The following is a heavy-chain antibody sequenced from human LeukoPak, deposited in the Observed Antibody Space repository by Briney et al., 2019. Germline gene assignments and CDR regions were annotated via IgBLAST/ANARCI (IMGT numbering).Heavy chain of an antibody. CDR1: GYTFTGYS. Sequence: TSVKISCKASGYTFTGYSMHWVRQAPGQGLEWMGWINPNSGGAHYAQKFQGRVTMTRDTSISTAYMELSRLRSDDTAVYYCARGALVTRRVQVGATSAWFDPWGQGTLVTVSS. CDR3: ARGALVTRRVQVGATSAWFDP. V-gene: IGHV1-2*02. D-gene: IGHD1-26*01. J-gene: IGHJ5*02. CDR2: INPNSGGA.